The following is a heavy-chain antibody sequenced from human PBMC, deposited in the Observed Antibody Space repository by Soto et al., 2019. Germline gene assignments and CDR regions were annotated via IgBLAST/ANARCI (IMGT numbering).Heavy chain of an antibody. D-gene: IGHD6-19*01. CDR2: ISYDGSNK. J-gene: IGHJ4*02. CDR3: AKTPFGQWLGTIFYCFAY. Sequence: PGGSLRLSCAASGFTFSSYGMHWVRQAPGKGLEWVAVISYDGSNKYYTDSVKGRFTISRDNSKNTLYLQMNSLRAEDTAVYYCAKTPFGQWLGTIFYCFAYWGQGTLVTVYS. V-gene: IGHV3-30*18. CDR1: GFTFSSYG.